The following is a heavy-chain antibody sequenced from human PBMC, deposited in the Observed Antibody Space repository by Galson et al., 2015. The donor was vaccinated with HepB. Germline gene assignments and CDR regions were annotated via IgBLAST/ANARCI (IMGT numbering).Heavy chain of an antibody. Sequence: SLRLSCAASGFTFSSYGMHWVRQAPGKGLEWVAVIWYDGSNKYYADSVKGRFTISRDNSKNTLYLQMNSLRAEDTAVYYCARAPCGGDCYPASDYWGQGTLVTVSS. D-gene: IGHD2-21*01. V-gene: IGHV3-33*01. CDR3: ARAPCGGDCYPASDY. CDR2: IWYDGSNK. CDR1: GFTFSSYG. J-gene: IGHJ4*02.